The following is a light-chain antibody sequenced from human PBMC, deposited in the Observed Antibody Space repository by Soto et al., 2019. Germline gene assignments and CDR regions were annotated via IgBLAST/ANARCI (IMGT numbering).Light chain of an antibody. V-gene: IGKV3-15*01. CDR3: QQYNNWPTWT. J-gene: IGKJ1*01. Sequence: EIVMTQSPATLSVSPGERATLSCRASQSVSSNLAWYQQIPGQAPSLLIYGASTRATGIPARFSGSGSGTEFTLTISSLQSEDFAVYYCQQYNNWPTWTFGQGTKVEI. CDR2: GAS. CDR1: QSVSSN.